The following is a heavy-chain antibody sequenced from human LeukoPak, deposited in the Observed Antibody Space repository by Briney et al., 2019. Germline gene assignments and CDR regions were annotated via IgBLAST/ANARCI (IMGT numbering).Heavy chain of an antibody. J-gene: IGHJ4*02. CDR3: AKITKYYYDSSGYYGDY. Sequence: GGSLRLSCAASGFTFSSYAMSWVRQAPGKGLGWASAFSGGGGSTYYADSVKGRFTISRDNSKNTLYLQMNSLRAEDTAVYYCAKITKYYYDSSGYYGDYWGQGTLVTVSS. CDR1: GFTFSSYA. V-gene: IGHV3-23*01. D-gene: IGHD3-22*01. CDR2: FSGGGGST.